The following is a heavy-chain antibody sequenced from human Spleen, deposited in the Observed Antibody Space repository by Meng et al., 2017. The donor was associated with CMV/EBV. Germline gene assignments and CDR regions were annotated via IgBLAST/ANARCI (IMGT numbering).Heavy chain of an antibody. Sequence: GGSLRLSCAASGFTFSSYSMNWVRQAPGKGLEWVSGISGSGSDTYYADSVKGRFTISRDNAKNSLYLQMNSLRAEDTAVYYCARDAPPYCSSTSCYRVYWGQGTLVTVSS. CDR2: ISGSGSDT. D-gene: IGHD2-2*02. CDR1: GFTFSSYS. V-gene: IGHV3-21*01. J-gene: IGHJ4*02. CDR3: ARDAPPYCSSTSCYRVY.